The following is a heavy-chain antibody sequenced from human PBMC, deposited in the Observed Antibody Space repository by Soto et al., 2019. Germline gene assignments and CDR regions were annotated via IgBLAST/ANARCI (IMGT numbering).Heavy chain of an antibody. CDR2: ISYDGSNK. J-gene: IGHJ4*02. Sequence: QVQLVESGGGVVQPGRSLRLSCAASGFTFSSYGMHWVRQAPGKGLEWVAVISYDGSNKYYADSVKGRFTISRDNSKNTLYLQMNSLRAEDTAVYYCAKQGAEWGYLAYFDYWGQGTLVTVSS. D-gene: IGHD1-26*01. CDR1: GFTFSSYG. V-gene: IGHV3-30*18. CDR3: AKQGAEWGYLAYFDY.